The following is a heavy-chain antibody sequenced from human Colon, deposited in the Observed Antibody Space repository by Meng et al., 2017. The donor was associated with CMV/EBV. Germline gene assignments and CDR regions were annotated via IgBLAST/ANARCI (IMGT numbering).Heavy chain of an antibody. V-gene: IGHV1-46*01. J-gene: IGHJ4*02. Sequence: ASVKVSCKASGYTFTSYFMHWVRQAPGHGLDWMGMINPSSGSTTYARKFQARVTMTRDTSSSTVYLELSSMTSEDTANYYCARDRMSGVVAAATLDYWGQGAMVTVSS. CDR1: GYTFTSYF. CDR3: ARDRMSGVVAAATLDY. D-gene: IGHD2-2*01. CDR2: INPSSGST.